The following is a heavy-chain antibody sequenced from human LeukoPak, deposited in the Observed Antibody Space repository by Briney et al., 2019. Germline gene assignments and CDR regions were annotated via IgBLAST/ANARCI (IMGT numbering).Heavy chain of an antibody. V-gene: IGHV4-31*03. J-gene: IGHJ3*02. D-gene: IGHD6-6*01. Sequence: SETLSLTCTVSGGSISSGGSYWSWIRQHPGTGLEWIGYIYYSGSTYYNPSLKSRVTISVDTSKNQFSLKLSSVTAADTAVYYCARVEYSSSRSRAFDIWGQGTMVTVSS. CDR3: ARVEYSSSRSRAFDI. CDR1: GGSISSGGSY. CDR2: IYYSGST.